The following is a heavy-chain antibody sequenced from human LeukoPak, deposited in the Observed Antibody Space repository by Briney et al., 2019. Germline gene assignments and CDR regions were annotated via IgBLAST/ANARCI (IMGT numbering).Heavy chain of an antibody. CDR3: VRGRGEYSSSQKYFDY. V-gene: IGHV4-39*01. CDR1: GGSISSSSYY. Sequence: SETLSLTCTVSGGSISSSSYYWGWIRQPPGKGLEWIGSIYYSGSTYYNPSLKSRVTISVDTSKNQFSLKLSSVTAADTAVYYCVRGRGEYSSSQKYFDYWGQGTLVTVSS. CDR2: IYYSGST. D-gene: IGHD6-13*01. J-gene: IGHJ4*02.